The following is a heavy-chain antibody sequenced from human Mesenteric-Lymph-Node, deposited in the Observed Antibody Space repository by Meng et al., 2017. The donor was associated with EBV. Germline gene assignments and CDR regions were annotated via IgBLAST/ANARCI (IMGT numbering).Heavy chain of an antibody. CDR3: ARFGAILRGFDY. V-gene: IGHV4-34*01. CDR1: GGSFSGYY. CDR2: INHSGST. Sequence: QLQQLGAGLLKPSETLSLTCAVYGGSFSGYYWSWIRQPPGKGLEWIGEINHSGSTNYNPSLKSRVTISVDTSKNQFSLKLSSVTAADTAVYYCARFGAILRGFDYWGQGTLVTVSS. D-gene: IGHD3-10*01. J-gene: IGHJ4*02.